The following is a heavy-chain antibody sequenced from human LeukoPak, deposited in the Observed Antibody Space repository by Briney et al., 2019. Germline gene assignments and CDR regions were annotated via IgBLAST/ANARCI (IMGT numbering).Heavy chain of an antibody. CDR3: ARGDFSGGYCYDY. D-gene: IGHD2-15*01. V-gene: IGHV4-61*01. J-gene: IGHJ4*02. CDR1: GGSVSSGSYY. CDR2: IYYSGSA. Sequence: SETLSLTCTVSGGSVSSGSYYWSWIRQPPGKGPEWIGNIYYSGSANYNPSLKSRVTISIDTSKNQFSLKLSSVTAADTAVYYCARGDFSGGYCYDYWGQGTLVTVSS.